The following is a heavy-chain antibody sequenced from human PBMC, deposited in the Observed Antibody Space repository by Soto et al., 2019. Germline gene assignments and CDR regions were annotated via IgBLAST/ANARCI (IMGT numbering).Heavy chain of an antibody. J-gene: IGHJ1*01. CDR2: INAGNGNT. D-gene: IGHD6-13*01. Sequence: ASVKVSCKASGYTFNSYAMHWVRQAPGQRLEWMGRINAGNGNTKYSQKFQGRVTITRDTSASTAYTELSSLRSKDTAVYYCAKESIAEPATSQHGGQGTLVTVSS. CDR3: AKESIAEPATSQH. V-gene: IGHV1-3*01. CDR1: GYTFNSYA.